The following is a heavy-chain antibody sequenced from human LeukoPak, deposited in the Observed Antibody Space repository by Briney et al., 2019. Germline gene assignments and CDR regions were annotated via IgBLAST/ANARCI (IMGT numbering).Heavy chain of an antibody. V-gene: IGHV4-59*01. D-gene: IGHD3-16*02. Sequence: SETLSLTCTVSGGSISSYYWSWIRQPPGKGLEWIGYIYYSGSTNYNPSLKSRVTISVDTSKNQLSLKLSSVTAADTAVYYCARDPYDYVWGSYPESAFDIWGQGTMVTVSS. CDR1: GGSISSYY. J-gene: IGHJ3*02. CDR2: IYYSGST. CDR3: ARDPYDYVWGSYPESAFDI.